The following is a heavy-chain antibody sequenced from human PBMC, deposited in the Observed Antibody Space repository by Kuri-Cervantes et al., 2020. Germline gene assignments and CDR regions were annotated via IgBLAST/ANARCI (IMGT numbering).Heavy chain of an antibody. Sequence: GESLKISCAGSVFSLSNAWMSWVRQAPGKGLEWVGRIKSKTDGGTTDYAAPVKGRFTISRDNSKNTLYLQMNSLRAEDTAVYYCAKVRCCGNSFFDYWGQGTLVTVSS. CDR1: VFSLSNAW. V-gene: IGHV3-15*01. D-gene: IGHD4-23*01. CDR2: IKSKTDGGTT. J-gene: IGHJ4*02. CDR3: AKVRCCGNSFFDY.